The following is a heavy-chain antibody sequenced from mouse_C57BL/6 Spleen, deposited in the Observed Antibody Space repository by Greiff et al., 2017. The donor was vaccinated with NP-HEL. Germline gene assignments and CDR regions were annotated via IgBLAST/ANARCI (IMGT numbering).Heavy chain of an antibody. J-gene: IGHJ2*01. CDR3: SRGRLSYSKFFDY. V-gene: IGHV5-17*01. Sequence: EVKLMESGGGLVKPGGSLKLSCAASGFTFSDYGMHWVRQAPEKGLEWVAYISSGSSTIYYVDTVKGRSTFSRDNAKNTLFLQMTSLRSEDTAMDYCSRGRLSYSKFFDYWGQGTTLTVSS. D-gene: IGHD2-5*01. CDR1: GFTFSDYG. CDR2: ISSGSSTI.